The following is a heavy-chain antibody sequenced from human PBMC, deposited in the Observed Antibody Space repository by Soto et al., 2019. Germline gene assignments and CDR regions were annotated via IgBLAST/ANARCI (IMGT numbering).Heavy chain of an antibody. V-gene: IGHV3-33*01. CDR3: ASDPRQRFDH. CDR1: GFTFSSYG. Sequence: QVQLVESGGGVVQPGRSLRLSCAASGFTFSSYGMHWVRQAPGKGLEWVAVIWYDGSNKYYADSVEGRFTISTDNSKNTLYLQMHSLRAEETAVYYCASDPRQRFDHWGQGTLVTVSS. J-gene: IGHJ4*02. CDR2: IWYDGSNK.